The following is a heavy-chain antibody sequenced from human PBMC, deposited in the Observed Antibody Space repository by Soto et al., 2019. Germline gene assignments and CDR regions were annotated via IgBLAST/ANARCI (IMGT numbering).Heavy chain of an antibody. Sequence: QITLMESGPTLVKPTQTLTLTCTFSGFSLTTSGVAVGWIRQPPGKALEWLALIYWDDDKRYSPSLKSRLTIPKDTSNNQVVLTMTNMDPVDTATYYCVRDSSDYYGFDYWGQGTLVTVSS. D-gene: IGHD3-22*01. CDR3: VRDSSDYYGFDY. J-gene: IGHJ4*02. CDR2: IYWDDDK. V-gene: IGHV2-5*02. CDR1: GFSLTTSGVA.